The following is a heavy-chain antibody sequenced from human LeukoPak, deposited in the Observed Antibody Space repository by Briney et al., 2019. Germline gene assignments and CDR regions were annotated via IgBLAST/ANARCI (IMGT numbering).Heavy chain of an antibody. CDR3: ARGGGAPKVVNFDY. D-gene: IGHD2-15*01. V-gene: IGHV4-59*01. J-gene: IGHJ4*02. CDR2: IYYSGST. CDR1: GGSISSYY. Sequence: SETLSLTCTVSGGSISSYYWSWIRRPPGKGLEWIGYIYYSGSTNYNPSLKSRVTISVDTSKNQFSLKLSSVTAEDTAVYYCARGGGAPKVVNFDYWGQGTLVTVSS.